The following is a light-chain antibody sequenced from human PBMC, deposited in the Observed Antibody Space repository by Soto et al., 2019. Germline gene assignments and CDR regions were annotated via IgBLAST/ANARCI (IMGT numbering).Light chain of an antibody. CDR1: QNIRSR. CDR3: QQYDTYST. V-gene: IGKV1-5*01. CDR2: DAS. J-gene: IGKJ4*01. Sequence: DFQMTQSPSTLSASVGDRVTITCRASQNIRSRLAWFQQKPGKAPKLLIYDASSLESGVPQRFSGSGSGTEFTLTISSLQTDDFSTYYCQQYDTYSTFGGGTTVESK.